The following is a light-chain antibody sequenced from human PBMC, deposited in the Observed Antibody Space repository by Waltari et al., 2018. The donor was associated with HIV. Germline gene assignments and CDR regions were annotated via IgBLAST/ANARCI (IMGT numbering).Light chain of an antibody. V-gene: IGLV3-25*03. Sequence: SYELTQPPSVSVSPGQTPTITCSGASLSGQYAYWYQQKPGQAPVAIIYKDTERPSGIPERFSGSSSGKTVTLIINEAQTEDEADYYCQSADSSGGFRVFGGGTRLSVL. CDR1: SLSGQY. CDR2: KDT. CDR3: QSADSSGGFRV. J-gene: IGLJ3*02.